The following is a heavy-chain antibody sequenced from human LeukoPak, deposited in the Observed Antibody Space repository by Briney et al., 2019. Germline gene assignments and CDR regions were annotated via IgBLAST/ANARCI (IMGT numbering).Heavy chain of an antibody. CDR3: AREGSGIAARPDYFDY. CDR2: ISAYNGNT. CDR1: GYTFTSYG. J-gene: IGHJ4*02. Sequence: ASVKVSCKASGYTFTSYGISWVRQAPGQGLEWMGSISAYNGNTNYAQKLQGRVTMTTDTSTSTAYMELRSLRSDDTAVYYCAREGSGIAARPDYFDYWGQGTLVTVSS. D-gene: IGHD6-6*01. V-gene: IGHV1-18*01.